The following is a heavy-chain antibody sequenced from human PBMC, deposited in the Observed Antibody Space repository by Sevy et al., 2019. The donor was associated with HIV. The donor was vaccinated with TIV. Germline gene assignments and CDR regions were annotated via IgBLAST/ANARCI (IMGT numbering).Heavy chain of an antibody. CDR3: ATAPGYYDSAPFDY. D-gene: IGHD3-22*01. Sequence: GESLKISCAVSGFTFNNAWMNWVRQAPGTGLQWVGLIKSKIDGETTDYAAPVKGRFTISRDDSKNTLYRQMNSLKFEDTAVYYCATAPGYYDSAPFDYWGPGTLVTVSS. CDR2: IKSKIDGETT. CDR1: GFTFNNAW. J-gene: IGHJ4*02. V-gene: IGHV3-15*01.